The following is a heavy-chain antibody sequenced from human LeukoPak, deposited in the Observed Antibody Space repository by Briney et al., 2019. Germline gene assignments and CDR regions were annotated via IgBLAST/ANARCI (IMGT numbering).Heavy chain of an antibody. CDR3: AKAQGGSYSTDHYYYYYMDV. D-gene: IGHD1-26*01. V-gene: IGHV3-30*02. CDR1: GFTFSSYG. CDR2: IRYDGSNK. Sequence: PGGSLRLSCAASGFTFSSYGMHWVRQAPGKGLEWVAFIRYDGSNKYYADSVKGRFTISRDNSKNTLYLQMNSLRAEDTAVYYCAKAQGGSYSTDHYYYYYMDVWGKGTTVTVSS. J-gene: IGHJ6*03.